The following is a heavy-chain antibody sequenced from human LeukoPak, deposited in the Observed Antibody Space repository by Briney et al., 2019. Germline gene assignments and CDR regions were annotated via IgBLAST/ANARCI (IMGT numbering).Heavy chain of an antibody. CDR3: ARWLGKGFDM. Sequence: SETLSPTCSVSGYSINTNSYWAWIRQPPGKGLEWIGSSHHGGNTYYHPSLKRRVTISIDTSENQFSLELYSVTAADTAVYYCARWLGKGFDMWGQGTVVTVSS. CDR2: SHHGGNT. D-gene: IGHD3-22*01. V-gene: IGHV4-38-2*01. CDR1: GYSINTNSY. J-gene: IGHJ3*02.